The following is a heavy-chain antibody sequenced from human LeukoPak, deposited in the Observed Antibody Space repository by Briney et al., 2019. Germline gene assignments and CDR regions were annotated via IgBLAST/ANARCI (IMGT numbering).Heavy chain of an antibody. CDR3: AGCRYYDFWSGYLPFDY. D-gene: IGHD3-3*01. J-gene: IGHJ4*02. V-gene: IGHV4-39*07. Sequence: SETLSLTCTVSGGSISSSSYYWGWIRQPPGKGLEWIGSIYYSGSTYYNPSLKSRVTISVDTSKNQFSLKLSSVTAADTAVYYCAGCRYYDFWSGYLPFDYWGQGTLVTVSS. CDR1: GGSISSSSYY. CDR2: IYYSGST.